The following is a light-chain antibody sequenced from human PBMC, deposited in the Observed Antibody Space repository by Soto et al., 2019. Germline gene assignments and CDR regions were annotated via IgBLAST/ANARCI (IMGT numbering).Light chain of an antibody. CDR3: QQYGSSPRT. CDR1: QSVSSSY. CDR2: GAS. V-gene: IGKV3-20*01. Sequence: EIVLTQSPGTLSLSPGEGATLSCRASQSVSSSYLAWYQQKPGQAPRLLIYGASSRATGIPDRFSGSGSGTVFPLTISRLEPEDFAVYYCQQYGSSPRTFGQGTKVDIK. J-gene: IGKJ1*01.